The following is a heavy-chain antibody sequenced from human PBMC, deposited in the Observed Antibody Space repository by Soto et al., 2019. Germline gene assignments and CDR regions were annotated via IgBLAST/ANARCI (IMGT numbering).Heavy chain of an antibody. Sequence: ASVKVSCKASGYTFTSYGISWVRRAPGQGLEWMGWISAYNGNTNYAQKLQGRVTMTTDTSTSTAYMELRSLRSDDTAVYYCARVVVAATLGGTPDYWGQGTLVTVSS. CDR2: ISAYNGNT. J-gene: IGHJ4*02. CDR1: GYTFTSYG. V-gene: IGHV1-18*01. CDR3: ARVVVAATLGGTPDY. D-gene: IGHD2-15*01.